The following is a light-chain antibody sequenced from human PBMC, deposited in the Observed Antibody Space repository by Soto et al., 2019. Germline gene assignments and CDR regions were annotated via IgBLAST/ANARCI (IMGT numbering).Light chain of an antibody. J-gene: IGLJ1*01. V-gene: IGLV1-51*01. CDR1: SSNIGGNS. CDR2: DDN. Sequence: QSVMTQPPSVSAAPGQKVTISCSGSSSNIGGNSVSWYQQLPGTAPKLLIYDDNKRPSGIPDRFSGSKSGTSATLGITGFQTGDEADYYCGSYTSTTTLVVFGTGTKLTVL. CDR3: GSYTSTTTLVV.